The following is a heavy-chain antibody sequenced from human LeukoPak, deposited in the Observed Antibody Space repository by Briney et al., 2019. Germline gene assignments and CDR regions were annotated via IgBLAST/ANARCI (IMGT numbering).Heavy chain of an antibody. Sequence: SETLSRTCNVSGGSISSGGYYWSWIRQHPGKGLEWIGYIYYSGSTYHNPSLKSRVSISVDTSKNQFSLKLSSVTAADTALYYCARIGYCSGGSCYSRFDPWGQGTLVTVSS. CDR2: IYYSGST. CDR1: GGSISSGGYY. D-gene: IGHD2-15*01. CDR3: ARIGYCSGGSCYSRFDP. V-gene: IGHV4-31*03. J-gene: IGHJ5*02.